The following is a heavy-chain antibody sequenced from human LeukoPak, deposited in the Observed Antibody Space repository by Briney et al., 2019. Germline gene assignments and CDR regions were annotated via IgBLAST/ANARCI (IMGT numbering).Heavy chain of an antibody. CDR3: ARAVEGIAAPFGD. D-gene: IGHD6-13*01. J-gene: IGHJ4*02. V-gene: IGHV4-59*01. CDR2: IYYSGST. CDR1: GGSISSYY. Sequence: SETLSLTCTVSGGSISSYYWSWIRQPPGKGLEWIGYIYYSGSTNYNPSLKSRVTISVDTSKNQFSLKLSSVTAADTAVYYCARAVEGIAAPFGDWGQGTLVTVSS.